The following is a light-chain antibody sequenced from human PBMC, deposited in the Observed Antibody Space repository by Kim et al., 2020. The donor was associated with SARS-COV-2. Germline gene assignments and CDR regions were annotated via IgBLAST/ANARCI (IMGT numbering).Light chain of an antibody. CDR2: RDT. J-gene: IGLJ3*02. Sequence: SYEMTQPLSVSVALGRTARITCGGNNIVTKNVHWYQQKPGQAPVLVMYRDTNRPSGIPERFSGSNSGNTATLTISRAQAGDEADYYCQVWDSSTWVFGGG. CDR1: NIVTKN. V-gene: IGLV3-9*01. CDR3: QVWDSSTWV.